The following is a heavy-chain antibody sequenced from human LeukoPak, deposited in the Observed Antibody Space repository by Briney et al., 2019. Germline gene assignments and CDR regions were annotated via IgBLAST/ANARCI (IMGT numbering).Heavy chain of an antibody. J-gene: IGHJ4*02. CDR2: ISGSGGTT. D-gene: IGHD2-21*01. Sequence: GGSLRLPYAASGFTFSSYAKSWVRQAPGKGLEWVSGISGSGGTTYYADSVKGRFTISRDNSKNTLYLQMNSLRVEDTAVYYCAKDGGETYLNTFDYWGQATLVTVSS. V-gene: IGHV3-23*01. CDR1: GFTFSSYA. CDR3: AKDGGETYLNTFDY.